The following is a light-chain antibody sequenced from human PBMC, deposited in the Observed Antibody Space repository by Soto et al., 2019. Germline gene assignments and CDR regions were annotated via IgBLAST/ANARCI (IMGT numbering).Light chain of an antibody. V-gene: IGKV1-39*01. CDR2: AAS. CDR3: QQSYSTPPIT. J-gene: IGKJ5*01. Sequence: DIQMTQSPSSLSASVVDRVTITCLASQSISSYLNWYQQKPGKAPKLLIYAASSLQSGVPSRFSGSGSGTDFTLTISSLQPEDFATYYCQQSYSTPPITFGQGTRLENK. CDR1: QSISSY.